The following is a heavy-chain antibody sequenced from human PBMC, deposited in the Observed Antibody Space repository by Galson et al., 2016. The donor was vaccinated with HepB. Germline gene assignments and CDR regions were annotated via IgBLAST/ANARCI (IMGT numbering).Heavy chain of an antibody. D-gene: IGHD3-22*01. CDR3: AREPFYYDSSGFYYLDY. Sequence: SVKVSCKASGYTFTSYGITWVRQAPGQGLQWMGWISAYNGNTNYAQKLQGRVTMTTDTSTSTAYMELRSLRSDDTAVYYCAREPFYYDSSGFYYLDYWGQGTLVTVSS. CDR1: GYTFTSYG. J-gene: IGHJ4*02. V-gene: IGHV1-18*01. CDR2: ISAYNGNT.